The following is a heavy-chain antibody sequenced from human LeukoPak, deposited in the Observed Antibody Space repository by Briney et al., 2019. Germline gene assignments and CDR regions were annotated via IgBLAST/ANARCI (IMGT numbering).Heavy chain of an antibody. CDR2: FDPEDGET. CDR3: ATPTVGATNLDY. J-gene: IGHJ4*02. V-gene: IGHV1-24*01. CDR1: GYTLTELS. D-gene: IGHD1-26*01. Sequence: ASVKVSCKVSGYTLTELSMHWVRQAPGKGLEWMGGFDPEDGETIYAQKFQGRVTMTEDTSTDTAYMELSSLRSEDTAVYYCATPTVGATNLDYWGQGTLVTVSS.